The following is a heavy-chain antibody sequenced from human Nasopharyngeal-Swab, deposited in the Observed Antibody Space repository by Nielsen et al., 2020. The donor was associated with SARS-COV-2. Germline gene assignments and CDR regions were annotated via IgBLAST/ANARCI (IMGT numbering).Heavy chain of an antibody. V-gene: IGHV3-23*01. D-gene: IGHD3-10*01. Sequence: GESLKISCAASGFTFSSYAMSWVRQAPGKGLEWVSAISGSGGSTYYADSVKGRFTISRDNSKNTLYLQMNSLRAEDTAVYYCAKDGYRGYGSGSYYRYYFDYWGQGTLVTVSS. CDR1: GFTFSSYA. J-gene: IGHJ4*02. CDR3: AKDGYRGYGSGSYYRYYFDY. CDR2: ISGSGGST.